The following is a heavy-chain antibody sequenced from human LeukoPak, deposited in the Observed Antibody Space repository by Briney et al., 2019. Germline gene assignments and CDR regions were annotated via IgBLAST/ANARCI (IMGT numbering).Heavy chain of an antibody. D-gene: IGHD3-22*01. CDR2: ISGSGGST. V-gene: IGHV3-23*01. CDR1: GFTFSSYA. J-gene: IGHJ4*02. CDR3: AKQQGYYYDSSGYAEFDY. Sequence: GGSLRPSCAASGFTFSSYAMSWVRQAPGKGLEWVSAISGSGGSTYYADSVKGRFTISRDNSKNTLYLQMNSLRAEDTAVYYCAKQQGYYYDSSGYAEFDYWGQGTLVTVSS.